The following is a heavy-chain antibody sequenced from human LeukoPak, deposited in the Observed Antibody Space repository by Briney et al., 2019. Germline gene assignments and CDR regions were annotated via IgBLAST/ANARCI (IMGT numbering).Heavy chain of an antibody. CDR2: IYTSGST. CDR3: ARDCSGGSCYLSDAFDI. CDR1: GGSISSYY. V-gene: IGHV4-4*07. J-gene: IGHJ3*02. Sequence: PSETLSLTCTVSGGSISSYYWSWIRQPAGKGLEWIGRIYTSGSTNCNPSLKSRVTISVDKSKNQFSLKLSSVTAADTAVYYCARDCSGGSCYLSDAFDIWGQGTMVTVSS. D-gene: IGHD2-15*01.